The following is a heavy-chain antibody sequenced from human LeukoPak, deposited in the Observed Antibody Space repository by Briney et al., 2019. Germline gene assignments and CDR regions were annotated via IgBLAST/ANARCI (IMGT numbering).Heavy chain of an antibody. CDR3: AKAMSTDHYDSRGFYRVDFDS. D-gene: IGHD3-22*01. Sequence: GGSLRLSCAASGFTFSTYAMSWVRQAPGKGLEWVSALANSGGSGGVTYYADSVKGRFIISRDNSKSTLYLQLSSLRAEDTAVYYCAKAMSTDHYDSRGFYRVDFDSWGQGTLVTVSS. CDR2: LANSGGSGGVT. V-gene: IGHV3-23*01. J-gene: IGHJ4*02. CDR1: GFTFSTYA.